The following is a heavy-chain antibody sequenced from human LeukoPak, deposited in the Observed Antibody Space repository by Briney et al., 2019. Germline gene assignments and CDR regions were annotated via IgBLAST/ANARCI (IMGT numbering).Heavy chain of an antibody. J-gene: IGHJ4*02. Sequence: PGGSLRLSCAASGFTFSSYAMNWVRQAPGKGLEWVSSISGSDGSTYYADFVKGRFIISRDNSKNTLHLQMNSLRAEDTAVYYCAKSLGVGAYTRYKGFDQWGQGTLVTVSS. V-gene: IGHV3-23*01. CDR3: AKSLGVGAYTRYKGFDQ. CDR1: GFTFSSYA. CDR2: ISGSDGST. D-gene: IGHD3-16*02.